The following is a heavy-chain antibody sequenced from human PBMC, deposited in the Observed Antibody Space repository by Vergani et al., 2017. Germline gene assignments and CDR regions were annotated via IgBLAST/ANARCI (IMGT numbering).Heavy chain of an antibody. D-gene: IGHD3-9*01. CDR2: INPSGGPT. Sequence: QVQVVQSGAEVKKSGASVKVSCKTSGYTFSNYYMHWVRQAPGQGLEWMGIINPSGGPTNYAQKFQGRVTMTRDTSTSTVYMELSSLRSEDTAIYYCARGDYGILTGYRYLGQGTLVTVSA. CDR3: ARGDYGILTGYRY. J-gene: IGHJ4*02. V-gene: IGHV1-46*03. CDR1: GYTFSNYY.